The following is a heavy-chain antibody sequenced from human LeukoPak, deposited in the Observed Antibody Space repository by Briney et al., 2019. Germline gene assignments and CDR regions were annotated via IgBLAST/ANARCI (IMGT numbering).Heavy chain of an antibody. CDR3: VRWGAESDKAD. J-gene: IGHJ4*02. CDR1: GFTFSYNW. Sequence: GGTLRLSCAASGFTFSYNWMARVRQSPGKGLEWVANINRDGSDKYYVDSVKGRFTITRDNAKESVFLQMNSLGAEETAVYHCVRWGAESDKADWGQGTLVTVSS. D-gene: IGHD1-26*01. CDR2: INRDGSDK. V-gene: IGHV3-7*01.